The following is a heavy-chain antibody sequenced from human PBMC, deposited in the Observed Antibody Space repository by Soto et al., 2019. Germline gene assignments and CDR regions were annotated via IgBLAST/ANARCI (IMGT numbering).Heavy chain of an antibody. CDR2: IYYSGST. CDR1: GGSISSYY. Sequence: SETLSLTCTVSGGSISSYYWSWIRQPPGKGLEWIGYIYYSGSTNYNPSLKSRVTISVDTSKNQFSLKLSSVTAADTAVYYCARERKLLFGWFDPWGQGTLVTVSS. J-gene: IGHJ5*02. V-gene: IGHV4-59*01. CDR3: ARERKLLFGWFDP. D-gene: IGHD2-21*01.